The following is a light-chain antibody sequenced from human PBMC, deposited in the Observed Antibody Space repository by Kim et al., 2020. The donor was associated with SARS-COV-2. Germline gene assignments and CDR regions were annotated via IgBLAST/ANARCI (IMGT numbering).Light chain of an antibody. CDR1: VSDVGAYNY. V-gene: IGLV2-14*03. Sequence: QSALTQPASVSGSPGQSITISCTGTVSDVGAYNYVSWYQQYPGKAPKLLIYDVNKRPSGVSNRFSGSKSGNTASLTISGLQAEDETDYYCSSRSSSFTYGIGTGTKVTVL. CDR2: DVN. J-gene: IGLJ1*01. CDR3: SSRSSSFTYG.